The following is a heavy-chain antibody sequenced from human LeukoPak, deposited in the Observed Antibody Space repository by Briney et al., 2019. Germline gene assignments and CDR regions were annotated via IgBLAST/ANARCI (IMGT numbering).Heavy chain of an antibody. V-gene: IGHV3-66*02. CDR2: IYSGDST. Sequence: PGRSLRLSCAASGFTVSGSFMSWVRQAPGKGLEWVSVIYSGDSTYYADSVKGRFTISRDYSKNTLYLQMNSLRPEDTAVYYCARDGSGNHPFDYWGLRTLVTVSS. D-gene: IGHD1-14*01. CDR1: GFTVSGSF. CDR3: ARDGSGNHPFDY. J-gene: IGHJ4*02.